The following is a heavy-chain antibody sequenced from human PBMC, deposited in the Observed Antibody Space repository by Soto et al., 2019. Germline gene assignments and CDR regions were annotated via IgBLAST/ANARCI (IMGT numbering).Heavy chain of an antibody. CDR1: GYSFTTYW. D-gene: IGHD4-17*01. CDR3: ARHQTTVTSNYYYHKSMHV. CDR2: IYTGDSDT. V-gene: IGHV5-51*01. Sequence: GESLKISGKGSGYSFTTYWIGWVRQMTGKGLKRMKNIYTGDSDTRYSPSFQGQITISADKNISTAYVKWSILKASDTAMYYCARHQTTVTSNYYYHKSMHVWDKGITLTLST. J-gene: IGHJ6*04.